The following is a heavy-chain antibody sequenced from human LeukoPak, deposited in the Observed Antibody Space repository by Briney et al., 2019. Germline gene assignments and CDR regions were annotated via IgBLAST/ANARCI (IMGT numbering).Heavy chain of an antibody. CDR3: ASLSVWSGGSCDDY. Sequence: SVKVSCKASGGTFSSYAISWVRQAPGQGLEWMGRIIPILGIANYAQKFQGRVTITADKSTSTAYMELSSLRSEDTAVYYCASLSVWSGGSCDDYWGQGTLVTVSS. CDR2: IIPILGIA. J-gene: IGHJ4*02. CDR1: GGTFSSYA. V-gene: IGHV1-69*04. D-gene: IGHD2-15*01.